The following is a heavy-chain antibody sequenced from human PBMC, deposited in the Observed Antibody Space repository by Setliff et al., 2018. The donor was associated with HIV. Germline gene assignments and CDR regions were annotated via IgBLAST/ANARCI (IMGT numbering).Heavy chain of an antibody. CDR3: ARKGTGDAFDI. J-gene: IGHJ3*02. CDR2: ISEYNGDT. D-gene: IGHD1-1*01. V-gene: IGHV1-18*01. Sequence: GASVKVSCKASGYTFTSFGISWVRQAPGQGLEWRGWISEYNGDTKYAQKLKGRVTMTTDTSTSTAYMEVRSLRSDDTAVYYCARKGTGDAFDIWGQGTMVTVSS. CDR1: GYTFTSFG.